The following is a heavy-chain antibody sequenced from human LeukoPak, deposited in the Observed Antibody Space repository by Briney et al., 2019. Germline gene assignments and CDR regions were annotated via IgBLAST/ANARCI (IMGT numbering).Heavy chain of an antibody. CDR2: ISAYNGNT. CDR3: ARDGSYLVALKGAFDI. Sequence: GESLKISCKASGYTFTSYGISWVRQAPGQGLEWMGWISAYNGNTNYAQKLQGRVTMTTDTSTSTAYMELRSLRSDDTAVYYCARDGSYLVALKGAFDIWGQGTMVTVSS. J-gene: IGHJ3*02. CDR1: GYTFTSYG. V-gene: IGHV1-18*01. D-gene: IGHD1-26*01.